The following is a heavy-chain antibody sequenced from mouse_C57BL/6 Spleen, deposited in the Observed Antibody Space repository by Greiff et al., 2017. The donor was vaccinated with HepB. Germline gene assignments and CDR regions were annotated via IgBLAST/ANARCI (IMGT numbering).Heavy chain of an antibody. CDR2: INPSNGGT. Sequence: QVQLQQPGTELVKPGASVKLSCKASGYTFTSYWMHWVKQRPGQGLEWIGNINPSNGGTNYNEKFKSKATLTVDKSSSTAYMQLSSLTSEESSVYYCARYDDGYWYFDVWGTGTTVTVSS. V-gene: IGHV1-53*01. CDR3: ARYDDGYWYFDV. J-gene: IGHJ1*03. D-gene: IGHD2-3*01. CDR1: GYTFTSYW.